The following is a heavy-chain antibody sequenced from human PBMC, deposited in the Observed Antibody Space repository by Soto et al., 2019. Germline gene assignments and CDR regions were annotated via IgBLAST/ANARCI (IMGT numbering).Heavy chain of an antibody. Sequence: QVQLQESGPGLVKSSQTLSLTCTVSGGSISSGGSYWSWIRQRPGKGLEWIGYIFYSDSFYYTPSLKGRVVILADTSKTQFPLNLSSVTDADPAVYYCARAPETPPIFGVVRPYFFDFWGQGTLVTVSS. D-gene: IGHD3-3*01. V-gene: IGHV4-31*03. J-gene: IGHJ4*02. CDR2: IFYSDSF. CDR1: GGSISSGGSY. CDR3: ARAPETPPIFGVVRPYFFDF.